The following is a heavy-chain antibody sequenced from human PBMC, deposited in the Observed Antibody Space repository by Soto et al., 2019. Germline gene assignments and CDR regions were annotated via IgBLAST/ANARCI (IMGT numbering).Heavy chain of an antibody. CDR1: GFTFSSYA. CDR3: ARTAMVVNDAFDS. D-gene: IGHD5-18*01. V-gene: IGHV3-30-3*01. Sequence: PGGSLRLSCAASGFTFSSYAMHWVRQAPGKGLEWVAVISYDGSNKYYADSVKGRFTISRDNSKNTLYLQMNSLRPEDTAVYYCARTAMVVNDAFDSWGQGTMVTVSS. CDR2: ISYDGSNK. J-gene: IGHJ3*02.